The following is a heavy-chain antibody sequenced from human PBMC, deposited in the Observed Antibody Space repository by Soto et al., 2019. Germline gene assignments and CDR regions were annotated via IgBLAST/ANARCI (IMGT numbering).Heavy chain of an antibody. CDR2: IYSGGNT. J-gene: IGHJ6*02. Sequence: GGSLRLSCAASGFTVSSNYMSWVRQAPGKGLEWVSVIYSGGNTYYADSVKGRFSISRDNSKNALSLQMNSLRAEDTAVYYCARAKQQLVNYGLDVCGQGTTVTVSS. CDR3: ARAKQQLVNYGLDV. V-gene: IGHV3-53*01. CDR1: GFTVSSNY. D-gene: IGHD6-13*01.